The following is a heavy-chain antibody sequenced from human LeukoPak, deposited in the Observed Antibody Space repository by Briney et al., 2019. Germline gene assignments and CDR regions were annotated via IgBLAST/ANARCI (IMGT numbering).Heavy chain of an antibody. D-gene: IGHD6-19*01. J-gene: IGHJ6*02. CDR1: GGSISSSSYY. CDR3: ARALSVAGTGYGMDV. V-gene: IGHV4-61*05. Sequence: SETLSLTCTVSGGSISSSSYYWGWIRQPPGKGLEWIGYIYYSGSTNYNPSLKSRVTISVDTSKNQFSLKLSSVTAADTAVYYCARALSVAGTGYGMDVWGQGTTVTVSS. CDR2: IYYSGST.